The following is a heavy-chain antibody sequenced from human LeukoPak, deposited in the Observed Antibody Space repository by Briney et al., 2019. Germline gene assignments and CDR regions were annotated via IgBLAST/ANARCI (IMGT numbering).Heavy chain of an antibody. D-gene: IGHD6-19*01. J-gene: IGHJ4*02. Sequence: AGGSLRLSCAASGFTFSSYSMNWVRQAPGKGLEWVSYISSSSSTIYYADSVKGRFTISRDNAKNSLYLQMNSLRADDTAVYYCARAPPLIAVAGLDYWGQGTLVTVSS. CDR3: ARAPPLIAVAGLDY. CDR1: GFTFSSYS. CDR2: ISSSSSTI. V-gene: IGHV3-48*01.